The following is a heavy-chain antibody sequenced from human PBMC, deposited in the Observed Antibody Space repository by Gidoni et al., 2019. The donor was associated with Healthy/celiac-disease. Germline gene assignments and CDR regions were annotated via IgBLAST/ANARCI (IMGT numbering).Heavy chain of an antibody. CDR1: GYTFTGYY. CDR2: INPNSGGT. D-gene: IGHD3-3*01. V-gene: IGHV1-2*04. CDR3: ARAGDRGSGYYTGHDAFDI. J-gene: IGHJ3*02. Sequence: QLQLVQSGAEVKKPVSSVQVSCKSSGYTFTGYYLHWVRQAPGQGLEWMGWINPNSGGTNYAQKFQGWVTMTRETSISTAYMELSRLRSDDTAVYYCARAGDRGSGYYTGHDAFDIWGQGTMVTVSS.